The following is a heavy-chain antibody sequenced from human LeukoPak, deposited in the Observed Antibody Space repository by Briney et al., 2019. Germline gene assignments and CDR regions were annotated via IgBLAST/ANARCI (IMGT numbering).Heavy chain of an antibody. J-gene: IGHJ6*02. CDR1: GFTFSDYY. Sequence: GGSLRLSCAASGFTFSDYYMSWIRQAPGKGLEWVSYISSSGSTIYYADSVKGRFTISRDNAKNSLYLQMNSLRAEDTAVYYCARDRIAARYYYCYYGMDVWGQGTTVTVSS. V-gene: IGHV3-11*01. CDR2: ISSSGSTI. D-gene: IGHD6-6*01. CDR3: ARDRIAARYYYCYYGMDV.